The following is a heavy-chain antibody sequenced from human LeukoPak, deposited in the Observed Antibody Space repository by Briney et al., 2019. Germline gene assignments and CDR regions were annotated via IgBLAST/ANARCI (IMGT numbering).Heavy chain of an antibody. CDR3: AKGGITMVRGVIISRPSDY. CDR2: ISDSGSSK. J-gene: IGHJ4*02. D-gene: IGHD3-10*01. CDR1: GLTFSSYA. V-gene: IGHV3-23*01. Sequence: GGSLRLFCAASGLTFSSYAMSWVRQAPGKGLEWVAVISDSGSSKHYEDSVKGRFTISRGNSKNTLYLQMNNLRAEDTAVYYCAKGGITMVRGVIISRPSDYWGQGTLVTVSS.